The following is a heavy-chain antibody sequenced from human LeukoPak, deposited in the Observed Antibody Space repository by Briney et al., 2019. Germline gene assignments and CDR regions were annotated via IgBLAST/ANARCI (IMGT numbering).Heavy chain of an antibody. J-gene: IGHJ4*02. CDR2: IRSKAYGGTI. CDR1: GFTFGDYA. CDR3: TRDLGDHCSSTTCYDALVDS. D-gene: IGHD2-2*01. V-gene: IGHV3-49*04. Sequence: PGGSLRLSCRTSGFTFGDYAMNWVRQAPGKGLEWISFIRSKAYGGTIEYATSVKGRFTISRDDSKSVAYLRMNSLKTDDTAVYYCTRDLGDHCSSTTCYDALVDSWGQGTLVTVSS.